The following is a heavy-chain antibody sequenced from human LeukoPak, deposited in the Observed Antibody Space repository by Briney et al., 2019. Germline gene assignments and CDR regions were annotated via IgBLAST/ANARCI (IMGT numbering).Heavy chain of an antibody. V-gene: IGHV1-69*04. Sequence: ASVKVSCKASGGTFSSYAISWVRQAPGQGLEWMGRIIPILGIANYAQKLQGRVTMTTDTSTSTAYMELRSLRSDDTAVYYCARAPIPPIGTPYNWFDPWGQGTLVTVSS. CDR2: IIPILGIA. CDR1: GGTFSSYA. J-gene: IGHJ5*02. D-gene: IGHD2-15*01. CDR3: ARAPIPPIGTPYNWFDP.